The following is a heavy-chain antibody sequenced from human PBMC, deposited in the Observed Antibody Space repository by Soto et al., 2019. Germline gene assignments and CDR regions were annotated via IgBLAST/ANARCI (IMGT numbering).Heavy chain of an antibody. V-gene: IGHV3-21*01. J-gene: IGHJ4*02. D-gene: IGHD3-10*01. Sequence: PGGSLRLSCAASGFTFSSYSMNWVRQAPGKGLEWVSSISSSSSYIYYADSVKGRFTISRDNAKNSLYLQMNSLRAEDTAVYYCAGDLWFGELLPFAAPFDYWGQGTLVTVSS. CDR2: ISSSSSYI. CDR1: GFTFSSYS. CDR3: AGDLWFGELLPFAAPFDY.